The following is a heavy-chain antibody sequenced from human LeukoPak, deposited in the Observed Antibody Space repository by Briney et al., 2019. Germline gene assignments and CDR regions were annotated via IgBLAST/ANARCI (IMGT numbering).Heavy chain of an antibody. J-gene: IGHJ6*03. CDR3: ARASMVATGYYYMDV. V-gene: IGHV3-30*04. CDR1: GFTFSSYA. CDR2: ISYDGSNK. D-gene: IGHD5-12*01. Sequence: GRSLRLSCAASGFTFSSYAMHWVRQAPGKGLEWVAVISYDGSNKYYADSVKGRFTISRDNAKNSLYLQMNSLRAEDTAVYYCARASMVATGYYYMDVWGKGTTVTISS.